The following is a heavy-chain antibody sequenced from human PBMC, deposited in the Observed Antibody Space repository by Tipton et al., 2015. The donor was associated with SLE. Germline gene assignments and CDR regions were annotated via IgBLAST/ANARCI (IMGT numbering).Heavy chain of an antibody. CDR1: GFTFSSFG. Sequence: SGFTFSSFGMHWVRQAPGKGLEWVALIWYDGSKKYYADSVKGRFTISRDNAKNTLYLQMNSLRAEDTAVYYCARVGGYCSSTSCRWFDPWGQGTLVTVSS. D-gene: IGHD2-2*03. J-gene: IGHJ5*02. V-gene: IGHV3-33*01. CDR2: IWYDGSKK. CDR3: ARVGGYCSSTSCRWFDP.